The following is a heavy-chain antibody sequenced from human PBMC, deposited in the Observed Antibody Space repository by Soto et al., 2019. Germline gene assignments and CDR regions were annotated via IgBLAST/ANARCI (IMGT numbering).Heavy chain of an antibody. V-gene: IGHV1-3*01. CDR3: ASVVPAAMFYV. CDR1: GYTFTSYA. J-gene: IGHJ6*02. Sequence: AAVNVSCQASGYTFTSYAMHWVRQAPGQRLEWMGWINAGNGNTKYSQKFQGRVTITRDTSASTAYMELSGLRSEDTAVYYCASVVPAAMFYVWGQGTPVTVSS. CDR2: INAGNGNT. D-gene: IGHD2-2*01.